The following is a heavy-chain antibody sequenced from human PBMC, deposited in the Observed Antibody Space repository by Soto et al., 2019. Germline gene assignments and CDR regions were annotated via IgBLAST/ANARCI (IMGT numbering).Heavy chain of an antibody. D-gene: IGHD2-15*01. CDR2: IRGFSPYT. V-gene: IGHV3-21*01. CDR1: GFTFSNAW. CDR3: ARDRGYDAHDYYYNAMDV. Sequence: GGSLRLSCAASGFTFSNAWMSWVRQAPGKGLEWVSGIRGFSPYTFYAESVKGRFTISRDNAKNSLYLQMNSLRAEDTAVYYCARDRGYDAHDYYYNAMDVWGQGTTVTVSS. J-gene: IGHJ6*02.